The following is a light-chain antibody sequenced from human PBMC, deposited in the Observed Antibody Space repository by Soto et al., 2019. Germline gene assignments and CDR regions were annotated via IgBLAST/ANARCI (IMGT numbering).Light chain of an antibody. V-gene: IGLV1-40*01. CDR2: GNS. Sequence: QSVLTQSPSVSGAPGQMVTISCTGSSSNIGAGYDVHWYQQLPGTAPKLLIYGNSNRPSGVPDQFSGSKSGTSASLAITGLQAEDEADYYCQSYDSSLSGYVFGTGTKVTVL. CDR1: SSNIGAGYD. J-gene: IGLJ1*01. CDR3: QSYDSSLSGYV.